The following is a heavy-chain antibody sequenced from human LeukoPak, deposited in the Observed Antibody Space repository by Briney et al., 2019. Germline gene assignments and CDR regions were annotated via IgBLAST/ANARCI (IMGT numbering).Heavy chain of an antibody. J-gene: IGHJ4*02. V-gene: IGHV4-59*13. CDR1: GRSISSYY. D-gene: IGHD6-19*01. CDR3: AREGIAVAGTGEFDY. Sequence: SETLSLTCTVSGRSISSYYWSWIRKPPGRGPERVGYIYYSGSTNYNPSLKSRVTISVNTSRNQFSLKLSSVTAADTAVYYCAREGIAVAGTGEFDYWGQGTLVTVSS. CDR2: IYYSGST.